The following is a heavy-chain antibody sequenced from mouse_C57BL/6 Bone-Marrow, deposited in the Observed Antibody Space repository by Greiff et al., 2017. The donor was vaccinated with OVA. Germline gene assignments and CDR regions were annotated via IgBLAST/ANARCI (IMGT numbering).Heavy chain of an antibody. CDR1: GYTFTSYW. CDR3: ARGGWLLRRTWFAY. CDR2: IDPNSGGT. V-gene: IGHV1-62-3*01. D-gene: IGHD2-3*01. J-gene: IGHJ3*01. Sequence: QVQLQQPGAELVKPGASVKLSCKASGYTFTSYWMHWVKQRPGRGLEWIGRIDPNSGGTNYNEKFKGKATFTADTSSNTAYMQLSSLTTEDSAIYYCARGGWLLRRTWFAYWGQGTLVTVSA.